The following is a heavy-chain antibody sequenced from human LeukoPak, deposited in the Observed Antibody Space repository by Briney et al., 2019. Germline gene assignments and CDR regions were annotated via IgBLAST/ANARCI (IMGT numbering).Heavy chain of an antibody. J-gene: IGHJ6*03. CDR3: ARELAFYCMDV. CDR1: GFTFSSYA. CDR2: ISSSSSYI. Sequence: GGSLRLSCAASGFTFSSYAMSWVRQAPGKGLEWVSSISSSSSYIYYADSVKGRFTISRDNAKNSLYLQMNSLRAEDTAVYYCARELAFYCMDVWGKGTRSPSP. D-gene: IGHD3-16*01. V-gene: IGHV3-21*01.